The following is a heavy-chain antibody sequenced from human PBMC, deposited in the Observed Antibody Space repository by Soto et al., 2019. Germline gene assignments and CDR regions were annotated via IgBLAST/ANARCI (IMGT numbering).Heavy chain of an antibody. V-gene: IGHV5-10-1*01. CDR2: IDPSDSYT. CDR3: ARLGYSYGPYYYYGMDV. Sequence: PGESLKISCKGSGYSFTSYWISWVRQMPGKDLEWMGRIDPSDSYTNYSPSFQGHVTISADKSISTAYLQWSSLKASDTAMYYCARLGYSYGPYYYYGMDVWGQGTTVTVSS. CDR1: GYSFTSYW. D-gene: IGHD5-18*01. J-gene: IGHJ6*02.